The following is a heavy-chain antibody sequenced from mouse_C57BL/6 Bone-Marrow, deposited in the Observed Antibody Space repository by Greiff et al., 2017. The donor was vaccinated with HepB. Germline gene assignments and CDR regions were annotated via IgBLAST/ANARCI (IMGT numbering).Heavy chain of an antibody. CDR3: ARRGGYYVAWFAY. D-gene: IGHD2-3*01. CDR1: GFTFSSYG. Sequence: EVQVVESGGDLVKPGGSLKLSCAASGFTFSSYGMSWVRQTPDKRLEWVATISSGGSYTYYPDSVKGRFTISRDNAKNTLYLQMSSLKSEDTAMYYCARRGGYYVAWFAYWGQGTLVTVSA. CDR2: ISSGGSYT. V-gene: IGHV5-6*01. J-gene: IGHJ3*01.